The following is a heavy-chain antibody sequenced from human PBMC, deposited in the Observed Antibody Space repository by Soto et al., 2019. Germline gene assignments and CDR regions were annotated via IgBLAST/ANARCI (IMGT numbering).Heavy chain of an antibody. CDR3: ARITPGIAVAYLDF. D-gene: IGHD6-19*01. Sequence: EVQLVESGGGLVQPGGSLRLSCAASGFTFSNYSMSWVRQAPGKGLEWVSYISSSSSNIYYADSVKGRCTICRDNAKNSLYLQMNRLRGEVTAVYYCARITPGIAVAYLDFWGQGTLVTVSS. J-gene: IGHJ4*01. CDR1: GFTFSNYS. V-gene: IGHV3-48*01. CDR2: ISSSSSNI.